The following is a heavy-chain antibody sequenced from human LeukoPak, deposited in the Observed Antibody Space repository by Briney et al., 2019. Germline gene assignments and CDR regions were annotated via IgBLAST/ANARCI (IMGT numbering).Heavy chain of an antibody. CDR2: ISYDGSNK. CDR1: GFTFSNYD. CDR3: AKNRATYYDFWSGSQDV. J-gene: IGHJ6*02. V-gene: IGHV3-30*18. Sequence: GGSLRLSCAASGFTFSNYDMHWVRQAPGKGLEWVAVISYDGSNKFYADSVKGRFTISRDISKNTLNLQMNSLRAEDTAVYYCAKNRATYYDFWSGSQDVWGQGTTVTVSS. D-gene: IGHD3-3*01.